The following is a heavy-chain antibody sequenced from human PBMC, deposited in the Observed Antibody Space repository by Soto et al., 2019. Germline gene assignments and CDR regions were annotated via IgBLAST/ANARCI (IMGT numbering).Heavy chain of an antibody. V-gene: IGHV3-23*01. J-gene: IGHJ5*02. CDR2: ISGSGGST. Sequence: GGSLRLSCAASGFTFSSYAMSWVRQAPGKGLEWVSAISGSGGSTYYADSGKGRFTISRDNSKNTLYLQMNSLRAEDTAVDYCAKKGYSSGWYGDNWFDPWGQGTLVTVSS. CDR1: GFTFSSYA. D-gene: IGHD6-19*01. CDR3: AKKGYSSGWYGDNWFDP.